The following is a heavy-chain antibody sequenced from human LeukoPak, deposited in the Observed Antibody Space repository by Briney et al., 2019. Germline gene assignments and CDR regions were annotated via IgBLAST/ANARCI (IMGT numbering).Heavy chain of an antibody. CDR1: GFIYSHYV. D-gene: IGHD5-12*01. J-gene: IGHJ4*02. V-gene: IGHV3-23*01. Sequence: GGSVRLSRVACGFIYSHYVMNWVRQARGRGGEGVSLSISSGGTTFYADSVKGRFTISRDNSKNTLYLQMNILRAEDTAVYYCAKGAYDYSEKAYFDYWGQGTLVTVSS. CDR2: SISSGGTT. CDR3: AKGAYDYSEKAYFDY.